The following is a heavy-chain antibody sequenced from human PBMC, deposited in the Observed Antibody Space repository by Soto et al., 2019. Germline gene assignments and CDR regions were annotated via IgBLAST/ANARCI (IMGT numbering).Heavy chain of an antibody. Sequence: GGSLRLSCGASGFSLSNAWISWVRQAPGKGLEWVGRIASKPNSYATAYAASVKGRFTISRDDSKNTAYLQMNSLKSEDTAVYYCTRLGYCSGGSCPTDFWGQGTLVTVSS. V-gene: IGHV3-73*01. CDR3: TRLGYCSGGSCPTDF. D-gene: IGHD2-15*01. CDR2: IASKPNSYAT. CDR1: GFSLSNAW. J-gene: IGHJ4*02.